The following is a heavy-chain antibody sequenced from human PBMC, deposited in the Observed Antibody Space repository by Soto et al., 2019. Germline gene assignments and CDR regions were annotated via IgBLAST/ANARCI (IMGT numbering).Heavy chain of an antibody. J-gene: IGHJ6*03. CDR2: MNPNSGNT. D-gene: IGHD6-6*01. CDR3: ARAGGSSSSPKYYYYYHHDV. Sequence: ASVKVSCKASGYTFTSYDINWVRQATGQGLEWMGWMNPNSGNTGYAQKFQGRVTMTRNTSISTAYMELSSLRSEDTAVYYCARAGGSSSSPKYYYYYHHDVWSKGTTDTDS. CDR1: GYTFTSYD. V-gene: IGHV1-8*01.